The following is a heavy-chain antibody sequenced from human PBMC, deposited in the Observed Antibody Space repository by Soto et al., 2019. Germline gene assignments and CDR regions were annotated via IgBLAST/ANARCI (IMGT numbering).Heavy chain of an antibody. V-gene: IGHV3-23*01. CDR3: TKIAEAVAGTVYGY. CDR1: GFTFNNYA. J-gene: IGHJ4*02. D-gene: IGHD6-19*01. Sequence: GGSLRLSCAASGFTFNNYAMGWVRQAPGKGLDWVSAIGGSGGRTYYAESVKGRFTISRDNSKNPLYLQMNSLRVDDTAIYYCTKIAEAVAGTVYGYWGQGTLVTVSS. CDR2: IGGSGGRT.